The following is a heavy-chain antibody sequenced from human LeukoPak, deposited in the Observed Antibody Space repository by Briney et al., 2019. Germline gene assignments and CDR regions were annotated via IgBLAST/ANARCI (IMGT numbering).Heavy chain of an antibody. CDR3: AKFSPRTGY. Sequence: GGSLRLSCAASGFTFSSYGMHWVRQAPGKGLEWVAFIRYDGGNKYYADSVKGRFTISRDNSKNTLYLQMNSLRAEDTAVYYCAKFSPRTGYWGQGTLVTVSS. CDR2: IRYDGGNK. CDR1: GFTFSSYG. D-gene: IGHD1-1*01. V-gene: IGHV3-30*02. J-gene: IGHJ4*02.